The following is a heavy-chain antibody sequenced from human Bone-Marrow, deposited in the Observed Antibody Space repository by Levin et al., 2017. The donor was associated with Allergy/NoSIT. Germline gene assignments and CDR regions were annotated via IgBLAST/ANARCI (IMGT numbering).Heavy chain of an antibody. CDR1: GFSFSDYG. V-gene: IGHV3-30*18. Sequence: PGGSLRLSCAASGFSFSDYGMHWVRQAPGKGLEWVAGISYDGSNKVYVDSVKGRFAISRDDAKNTLYLQMNSLRSEDTALYYCAKPLFFREGYFDYWGQGTLVTVSS. J-gene: IGHJ4*02. CDR2: ISYDGSNK. CDR3: AKPLFFREGYFDY. D-gene: IGHD3-10*01.